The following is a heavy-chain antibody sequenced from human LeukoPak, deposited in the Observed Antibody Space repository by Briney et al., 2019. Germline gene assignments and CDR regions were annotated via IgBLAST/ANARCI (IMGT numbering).Heavy chain of an antibody. V-gene: IGHV4-34*01. Sequence: SETLSLTCAVYGGSFSGYYWSWIRQPPGKGLEWIGEINHSGSTNYNPSLKSRVTMSVDTSKNQFSLKLSSVTAADTAVYYCARRFSSSSWYRNFDYWGQGTLVTVSS. J-gene: IGHJ4*02. CDR1: GGSFSGYY. CDR2: INHSGST. D-gene: IGHD6-13*01. CDR3: ARRFSSSSWYRNFDY.